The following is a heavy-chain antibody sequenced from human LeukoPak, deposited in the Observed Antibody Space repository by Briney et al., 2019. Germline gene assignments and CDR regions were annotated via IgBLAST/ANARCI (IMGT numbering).Heavy chain of an antibody. CDR3: ASGIDARSDSSD. CDR1: GGSFSGYY. V-gene: IGHV4-34*01. CDR2: INYSGST. J-gene: IGHJ4*02. Sequence: KPSETLSLTCAVYGGSFSGYYWSWIRQPPGKGLEWIGRINYSGSTYYNPSLKSRVTMSVDMYKNQFSLKLTSVTAADTAVYYCASGIDARSDSSDWGQGTLVTVSS. D-gene: IGHD6-19*01.